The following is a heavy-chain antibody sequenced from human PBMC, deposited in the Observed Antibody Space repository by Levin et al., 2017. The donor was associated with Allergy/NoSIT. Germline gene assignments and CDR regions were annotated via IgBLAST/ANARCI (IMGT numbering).Heavy chain of an antibody. Sequence: KISCKASGGTFSSYAISWVRQAPGQGLGWMGGIIPIFGTANYAQKFQGRVTITADESTSTAYMELSSLRSEDTAVYYCARSLELYYYDSSGYSYYYGMDVWGQGTTVTVSS. CDR3: ARSLELYYYDSSGYSYYYGMDV. V-gene: IGHV1-69*01. J-gene: IGHJ6*02. D-gene: IGHD3-22*01. CDR2: IIPIFGTA. CDR1: GGTFSSYA.